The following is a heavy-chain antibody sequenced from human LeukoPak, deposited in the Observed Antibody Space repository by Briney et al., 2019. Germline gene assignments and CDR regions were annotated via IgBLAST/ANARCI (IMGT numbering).Heavy chain of an antibody. J-gene: IGHJ3*02. CDR2: VSSSSSYI. V-gene: IGHV3-21*01. Sequence: PGGSLRLSCAASGFTLSSYSMNWVRQAPGKGLEWVSSVSSSSSYIYYADSVKGRFTISRDNAKNSLYLQMNSLRAEDTAVYYCARPAYCGGDCYSAFDIWGQGTMVTVSS. CDR1: GFTLSSYS. CDR3: ARPAYCGGDCYSAFDI. D-gene: IGHD2-21*02.